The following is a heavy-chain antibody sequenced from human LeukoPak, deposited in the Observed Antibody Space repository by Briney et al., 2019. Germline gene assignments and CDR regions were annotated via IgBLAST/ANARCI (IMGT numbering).Heavy chain of an antibody. CDR2: INPNSGGT. CDR3: ARVIYCSGGSCYSRAFDI. CDR1: GYTFTAYY. Sequence: ASVKVSCKASGYTFTAYYMHWVRQAPGQGLEWMGWINPNSGGTNYQGRVTMTRDTSFSTAYMELSRLRSDDTAVYYCARVIYCSGGSCYSRAFDIWGQGTMVTVSS. D-gene: IGHD2-15*01. J-gene: IGHJ3*02. V-gene: IGHV1-2*02.